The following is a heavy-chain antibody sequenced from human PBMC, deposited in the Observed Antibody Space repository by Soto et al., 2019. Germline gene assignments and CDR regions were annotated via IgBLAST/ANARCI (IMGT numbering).Heavy chain of an antibody. Sequence: PSETLRLSCAASGFTFSSSWMDWVRQAPGKGLEWVANINPDGSEKHYVGSVEGRFTISRDNAKNSLYLQMSNLTAEDSALYYCSRSLDSYGQGARVTVSS. CDR3: SRSLDS. V-gene: IGHV3-7*01. J-gene: IGHJ4*02. CDR1: GFTFSSSW. CDR2: INPDGSEK.